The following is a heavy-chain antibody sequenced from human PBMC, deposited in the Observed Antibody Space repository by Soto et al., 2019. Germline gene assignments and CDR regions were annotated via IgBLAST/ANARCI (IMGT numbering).Heavy chain of an antibody. CDR1: GGTFSSYA. J-gene: IGHJ4*02. D-gene: IGHD2-15*01. Sequence: SVKVSCKASGGTFSSYAISWVRQAPGQGLEWMGGIIPIFGTANYAQKSQGRVTITADESTSTAYMELSSLRSEDTAVYYCARDSYCSGGSCYSSFDYWGQGTLVTVS. CDR3: ARDSYCSGGSCYSSFDY. V-gene: IGHV1-69*13. CDR2: IIPIFGTA.